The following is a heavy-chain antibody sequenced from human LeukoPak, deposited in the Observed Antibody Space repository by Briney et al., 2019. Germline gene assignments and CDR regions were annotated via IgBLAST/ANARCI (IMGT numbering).Heavy chain of an antibody. D-gene: IGHD3-22*01. CDR2: ISAYNGNT. Sequence: ASVKVSCKASGYTFTSYGISWVRQAPGQGLEWMGWISAYNGNTHYAQKLQGRVTMTTDTSTSTVYMELRSLRSDDTAVYYCARELPDYYDSSGYYDYWGQGTLVTVSS. CDR3: ARELPDYYDSSGYYDY. J-gene: IGHJ4*02. CDR1: GYTFTSYG. V-gene: IGHV1-18*01.